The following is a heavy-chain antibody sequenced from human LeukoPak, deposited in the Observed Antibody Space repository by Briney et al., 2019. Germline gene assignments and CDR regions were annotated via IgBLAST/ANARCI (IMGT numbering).Heavy chain of an antibody. CDR2: IYYSGSA. D-gene: IGHD3-10*01. J-gene: IGHJ6*03. Sequence: KPSETLSLTCTVSGGSISVHTYYCAWIRQPPGKGLEWIGNIYYSGSANYNPSLKSRVTISVDTSKNQFSLKLSSVTAADTAAYYCARRGGIIRGVASCYYMDVWGKGTTVTISS. CDR3: ARRGGIIRGVASCYYMDV. CDR1: GGSISVHTYY. V-gene: IGHV4-61*05.